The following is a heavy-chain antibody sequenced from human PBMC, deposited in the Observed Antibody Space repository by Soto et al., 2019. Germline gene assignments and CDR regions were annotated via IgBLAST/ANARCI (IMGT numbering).Heavy chain of an antibody. J-gene: IGHJ4*02. Sequence: QPGGSLRLSCAASGFTFSSYAMSWVRQAPGKGLEWVSAISGSGGSTYYADSVKGRFTISRDNSKNTLYLQMNSLRAEDTAVYYCAKDRVLRFLEFKENYFDYWGQGTLVTVSS. D-gene: IGHD3-3*01. CDR3: AKDRVLRFLEFKENYFDY. CDR2: ISGSGGST. V-gene: IGHV3-23*01. CDR1: GFTFSSYA.